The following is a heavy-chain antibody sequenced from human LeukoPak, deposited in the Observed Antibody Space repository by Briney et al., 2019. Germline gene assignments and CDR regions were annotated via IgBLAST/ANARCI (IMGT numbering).Heavy chain of an antibody. CDR2: ISSSGDTT. Sequence: GGSLRLSCAASGFTFSSYAMSWVRQAPGKGLEWVSAISSSGDTTYYADSVKDRFTISRDNSKTTLYGQMNSLRAEDTAIYYCAKGDRVAAAAMVDYWGQGTLVTVSS. CDR3: AKGDRVAAAAMVDY. J-gene: IGHJ4*02. D-gene: IGHD6-13*01. CDR1: GFTFSSYA. V-gene: IGHV3-23*01.